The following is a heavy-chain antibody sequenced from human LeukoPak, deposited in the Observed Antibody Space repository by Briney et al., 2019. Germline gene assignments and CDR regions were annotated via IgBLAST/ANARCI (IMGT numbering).Heavy chain of an antibody. D-gene: IGHD1-7*01. Sequence: GASVKVSCKASGYTFTGYYMHWVRQAPGQGLEWMGRINPNSGGTNYAQKLQGRVTMTRDTSMSTAYMELSSLRSDDTAVYYCAREGSITGTTDYWGQGTLVTVSS. V-gene: IGHV1-2*06. CDR2: INPNSGGT. CDR1: GYTFTGYY. CDR3: AREGSITGTTDY. J-gene: IGHJ4*02.